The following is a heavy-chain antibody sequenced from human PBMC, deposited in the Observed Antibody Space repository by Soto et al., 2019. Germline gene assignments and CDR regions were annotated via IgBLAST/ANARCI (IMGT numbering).Heavy chain of an antibody. CDR2: VYYSATT. D-gene: IGHD3-9*01. CDR3: ARGMAEEQIFYYFDY. J-gene: IGHJ4*02. V-gene: IGHV4-59*01. Sequence: SETLSLTCTVSGGSISSYYWSWLRQPPGKGLECIGYVYYSATTNYNPSLKNRVTISVDASKSQFSLKLRSVTAADTAVYYCARGMAEEQIFYYFDYWGQGALVTVSS. CDR1: GGSISSYY.